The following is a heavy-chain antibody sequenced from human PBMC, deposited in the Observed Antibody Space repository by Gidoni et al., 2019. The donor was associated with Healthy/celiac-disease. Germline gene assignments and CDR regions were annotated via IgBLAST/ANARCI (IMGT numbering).Heavy chain of an antibody. CDR2: INPNSGGT. CDR3: ARGLSLGELSFDY. V-gene: IGHV1-2*06. J-gene: IGHJ4*02. CDR1: GYTFTGYY. D-gene: IGHD3-16*02. Sequence: QVQLVQSGAAVKKPGASVKVSCKASGYTFTGYYMYWVRQAPGQGLEWIGRINPNSGGTNYAQKFQGRVTMTRDTSISTAYMELSRLRSDDTAVYYCARGLSLGELSFDYWGQGTLVTVSS.